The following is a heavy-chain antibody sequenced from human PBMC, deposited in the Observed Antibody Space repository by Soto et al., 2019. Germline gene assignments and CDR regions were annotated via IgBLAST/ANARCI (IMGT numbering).Heavy chain of an antibody. Sequence: GESLKISCTGSGYSFNTYWIGWVRQMPGKGLEWMGSIYPGDFDTRYSPSFQGHVTMSVDKSINTAYLQWSSLKASDTAMYYCASIVGGQNSFDIWGQGTMVTVSS. CDR2: IYPGDFDT. V-gene: IGHV5-51*01. CDR1: GYSFNTYW. J-gene: IGHJ3*02. D-gene: IGHD1-26*01. CDR3: ASIVGGQNSFDI.